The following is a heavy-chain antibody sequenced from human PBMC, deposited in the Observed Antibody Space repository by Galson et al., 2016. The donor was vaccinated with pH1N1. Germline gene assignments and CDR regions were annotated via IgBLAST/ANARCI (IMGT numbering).Heavy chain of an antibody. J-gene: IGHJ4*02. CDR1: GFTFSRYA. V-gene: IGHV3-23*01. CDR3: AKDLSSDYGDYGLDY. CDR2: ISGRGEST. D-gene: IGHD4-17*01. Sequence: SLRLSCAASGFTFSRYAMSWVRQAPGKGLEWVSAISGRGESTYYSDSVKGHLTISRDNSKNTLYLQMNSLRTEDTAVYYCAKDLSSDYGDYGLDYWGQGTLVTVSS.